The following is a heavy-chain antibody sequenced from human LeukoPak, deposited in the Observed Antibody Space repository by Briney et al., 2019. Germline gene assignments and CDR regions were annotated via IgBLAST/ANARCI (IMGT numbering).Heavy chain of an antibody. D-gene: IGHD3-22*01. CDR2: IWYDGSNK. V-gene: IGHV3-33*06. CDR3: AKYYYDSSGIDY. CDR1: GFTFSSYG. Sequence: GRSLRLSCAASGFTFSSYGMDWVRQAPGKGLEWVAVIWYDGSNKYYADSVKGRCTISRDNSKNTLYQQMNSLRAEDTAVYYCAKYYYDSSGIDYWGQGTLVTVSS. J-gene: IGHJ4*02.